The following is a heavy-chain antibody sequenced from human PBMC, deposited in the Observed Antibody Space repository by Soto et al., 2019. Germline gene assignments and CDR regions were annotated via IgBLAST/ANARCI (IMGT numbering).Heavy chain of an antibody. Sequence: ASVKVSCKASGYTFTSCGISWVRQAPGQGLEWMGWISAYNGNTNYAQKLQGRVTMTTDTSTSTAYMELRSLRSDDTAVYYCARGGALTYYDFWSGYPESFHGMDVWGQGTTVTVSS. V-gene: IGHV1-18*01. CDR2: ISAYNGNT. D-gene: IGHD3-3*01. CDR1: GYTFTSCG. CDR3: ARGGALTYYDFWSGYPESFHGMDV. J-gene: IGHJ6*02.